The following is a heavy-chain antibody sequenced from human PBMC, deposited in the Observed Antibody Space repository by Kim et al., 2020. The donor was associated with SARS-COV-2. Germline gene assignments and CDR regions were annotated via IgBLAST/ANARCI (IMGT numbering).Heavy chain of an antibody. Sequence: ASVKVSCKASGYTFTSYGISWVRQAPGQGLEWMGWISAYNGNTNYAQKLQGRVTMTTDTSTSTAYMELRSLRSDDTDVYYCARWNFGRGYYDSSGYYVRSLGGVSDYWCQGTLVTVSS. D-gene: IGHD3-22*01. V-gene: IGHV1-18*04. CDR3: ARWNFGRGYYDSSGYYVRSLGGVSDY. CDR1: GYTFTSYG. J-gene: IGHJ4*02. CDR2: ISAYNGNT.